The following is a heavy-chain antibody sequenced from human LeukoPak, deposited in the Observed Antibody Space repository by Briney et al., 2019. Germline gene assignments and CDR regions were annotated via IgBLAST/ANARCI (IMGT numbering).Heavy chain of an antibody. Sequence: GASVKVSCKPSGYTFTSYGIGWVRQAPGQGLELMGWINTYTAHTKYAQKFQGRVTVTTDTPTSTAYMELRSLRSEDTAIYYCARDSARIAATGSKLGAFDIWGQGTMVTVSS. D-gene: IGHD6-13*01. V-gene: IGHV1-18*01. CDR1: GYTFTSYG. CDR3: ARDSARIAATGSKLGAFDI. J-gene: IGHJ3*02. CDR2: INTYTAHT.